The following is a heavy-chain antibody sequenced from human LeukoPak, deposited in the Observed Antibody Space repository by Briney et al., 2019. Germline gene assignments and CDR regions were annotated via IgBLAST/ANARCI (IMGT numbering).Heavy chain of an antibody. V-gene: IGHV4-38-2*02. CDR1: GYSISSGYY. D-gene: IGHD6-13*01. CDR3: ARAIAPPPGIAAAGRIDY. J-gene: IGHJ4*02. CDR2: IYHSGST. Sequence: MTSETLSLTCTVSGYSISSGYYWGWIRQPPGEGLEWIGSIYHSGSTYYNPSLKSRVTISVDTSKNQFSLKLSSVTAADTAVYYCARAIAPPPGIAAAGRIDYWGQGTLVTVSS.